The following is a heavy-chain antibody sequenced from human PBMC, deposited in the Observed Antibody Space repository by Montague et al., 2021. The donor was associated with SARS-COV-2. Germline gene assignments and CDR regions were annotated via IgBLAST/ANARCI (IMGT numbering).Heavy chain of an antibody. D-gene: IGHD4-11*01. V-gene: IGHV4-59*08. CDR1: GGSINNYY. Sequence: SETLSLTCTVYGGSINNYYWSWIRQPPGRGLEWIGYIYYSGSTKYSPSLKSRVTMSIDTSKNQFSLRLNSVTAADTAVYFCARTTYVVLTSIYYYFIDVWGQGTTVTVSS. J-gene: IGHJ6*02. CDR3: ARTTYVVLTSIYYYFIDV. CDR2: IYYSGST.